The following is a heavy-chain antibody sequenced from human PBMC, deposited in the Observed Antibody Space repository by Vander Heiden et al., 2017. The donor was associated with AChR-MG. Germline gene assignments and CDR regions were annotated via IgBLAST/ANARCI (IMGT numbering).Heavy chain of an antibody. CDR1: GYPLTELS. CDR3: ATPTMAARVMDV. V-gene: IGHV1-24*01. Sequence: QVHLVQSGAEAKKPGASVKVSCEVSGYPLTELSMHWVRQAPGKGLEWMGGFDPEDGETIYAQNFQGRVTMTEDTSTDTAYMELSSLRSEDTAVYYCATPTMAARVMDVWGQGTTVTVSS. D-gene: IGHD6-6*01. J-gene: IGHJ6*02. CDR2: FDPEDGET.